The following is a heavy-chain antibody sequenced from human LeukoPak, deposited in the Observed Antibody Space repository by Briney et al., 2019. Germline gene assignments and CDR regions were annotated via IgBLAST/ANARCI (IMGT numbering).Heavy chain of an antibody. CDR2: IYYSGST. J-gene: IGHJ6*03. V-gene: IGHV4-39*07. CDR3: ARDGYYYGSGSPGGGYYYYYMDV. Sequence: SETLSLTCTVSGGSISSSSYYWGWIRQPPGKGLEWIGSIYYSGSTYYNSSLKSRVTISLDTSKKQFSLKLKSVTAADTAVYYCARDGYYYGSGSPGGGYYYYYMDVWGKGTTVTISS. CDR1: GGSISSSSYY. D-gene: IGHD3-10*01.